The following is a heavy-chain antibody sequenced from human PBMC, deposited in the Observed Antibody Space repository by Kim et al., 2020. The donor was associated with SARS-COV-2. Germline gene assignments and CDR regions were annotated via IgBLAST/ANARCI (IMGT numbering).Heavy chain of an antibody. CDR3: TRADGGGLVRGVLDYYYGM. D-gene: IGHD3-10*01. CDR2: IIPIPGIA. J-gene: IGHJ6*01. V-gene: IGHV1-69*04. Sequence: SVKVSCKASGGTFSSYAISWVRQAPGQGLEWMGRIIPIPGIANYAQKFQGRVTITADKSTSTAYMEVSSLRSEDTAVYYCTRADGGGLVRGVLDYYYGM. CDR1: GGTFSSYA.